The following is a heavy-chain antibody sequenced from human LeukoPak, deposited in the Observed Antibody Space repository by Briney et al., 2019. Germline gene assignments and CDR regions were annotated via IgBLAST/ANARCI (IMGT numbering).Heavy chain of an antibody. J-gene: IGHJ4*02. Sequence: SETLSLTCTVSGGSISSGSYYWSWIRQPAGKGLEWIGRIYTSGSTNYNPSLKSRVTISVDTSKNQFSLKLSSVTAADTAVYYCARDSPTAVAVFDYWGQGTLVTVSS. CDR1: GGSISSGSYY. CDR2: IYTSGST. V-gene: IGHV4-61*02. D-gene: IGHD6-19*01. CDR3: ARDSPTAVAVFDY.